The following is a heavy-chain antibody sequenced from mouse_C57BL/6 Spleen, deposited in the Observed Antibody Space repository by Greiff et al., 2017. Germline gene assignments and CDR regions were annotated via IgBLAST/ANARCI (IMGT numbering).Heavy chain of an antibody. CDR1: GFTFSDAW. Sequence: EVKLMESGGGLVQPGGSMKLSCAASGFTFSDAWMDWVRQSPEKGLEWVAEIRNKANNHATYYAESVKGRFTISRDDSKSSVYLQMNSLRAEDTGIYYCTRYYDYDSGYFDYWGQGTTLTVSS. CDR3: TRYYDYDSGYFDY. D-gene: IGHD2-4*01. CDR2: IRNKANNHAT. V-gene: IGHV6-6*01. J-gene: IGHJ2*01.